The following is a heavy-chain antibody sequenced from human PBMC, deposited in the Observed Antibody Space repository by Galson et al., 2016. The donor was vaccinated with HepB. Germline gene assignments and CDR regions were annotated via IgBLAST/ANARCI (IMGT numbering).Heavy chain of an antibody. Sequence: SLRLSCAASGFTFDDYGMSWVRQTPGKGLEWVSGITWNGGSTGYADSVKGRFTISRDNAKNSLYLQMNSLRAEDTALYYCARAPYLYFAAAGYYFDYWGQGTLVTVSS. CDR3: ARAPYLYFAAAGYYFDY. J-gene: IGHJ4*02. D-gene: IGHD6-13*01. V-gene: IGHV3-20*04. CDR2: ITWNGGST. CDR1: GFTFDDYG.